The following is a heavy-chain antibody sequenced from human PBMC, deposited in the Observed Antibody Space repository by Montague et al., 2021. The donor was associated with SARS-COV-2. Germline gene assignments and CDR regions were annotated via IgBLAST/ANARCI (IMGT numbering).Heavy chain of an antibody. Sequence: SETLSLTCTVSGGSLISSSYYWGWIRQPPGKTLEWIGTLYYSGTTYYNSSPKSRVTMSVDKSKNQFSLRLSSVTAADTAVYYCASTDVVVGPMPMPLDYWGQGTLVTVSS. CDR3: ASTDVVVGPMPMPLDY. V-gene: IGHV4-39*07. CDR1: GGSLISSSYY. J-gene: IGHJ4*02. D-gene: IGHD2-15*01. CDR2: LYYSGTT.